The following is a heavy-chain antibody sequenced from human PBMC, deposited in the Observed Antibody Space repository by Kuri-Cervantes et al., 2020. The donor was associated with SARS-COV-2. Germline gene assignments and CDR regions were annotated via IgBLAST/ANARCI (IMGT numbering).Heavy chain of an antibody. Sequence: SETLSLTCTVSGGSISSYYWSWIRQPPGKGLEWIGYIYYSGSTNYNPSLKSRVTISIDTSKNQFSLKLSSVTAADTAVYYCARESAAGTPYFDYWGQGTLVTV. J-gene: IGHJ4*02. D-gene: IGHD6-13*01. CDR2: IYYSGST. V-gene: IGHV4-59*12. CDR3: ARESAAGTPYFDY. CDR1: GGSISSYY.